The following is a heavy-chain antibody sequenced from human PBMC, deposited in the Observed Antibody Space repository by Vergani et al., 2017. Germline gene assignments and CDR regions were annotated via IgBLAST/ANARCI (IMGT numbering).Heavy chain of an antibody. D-gene: IGHD3-3*01. J-gene: IGHJ6*02. CDR1: GFTFSSYW. CDR2: IKQDGSEK. Sequence: EVQLVESGGGLVQPGGSLRLSCAASGFTFSSYWMSWVRQAPGKGLEWVANIKQDGSEKYYVDSVKGRFTISRDNAKNSRYLQMNSLRAEDTAVYYCAXGTSYYDFWSGYYNYYYYGMDVWGQGTTVTVSS. CDR3: AXGTSYYDFWSGYYNYYYYGMDV. V-gene: IGHV3-7*03.